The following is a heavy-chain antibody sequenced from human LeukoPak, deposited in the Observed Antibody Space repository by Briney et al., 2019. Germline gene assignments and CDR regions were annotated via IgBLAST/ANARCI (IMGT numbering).Heavy chain of an antibody. Sequence: WVSYISSSSSYIYYADSVKGRFTISRDNAKNSLYLQMNSLRAEDTAVYYCARTYSSHWFDPWGQGTLVTVSS. CDR3: ARTYSSHWFDP. D-gene: IGHD6-13*01. CDR2: ISSSSSYI. V-gene: IGHV3-21*01. J-gene: IGHJ5*02.